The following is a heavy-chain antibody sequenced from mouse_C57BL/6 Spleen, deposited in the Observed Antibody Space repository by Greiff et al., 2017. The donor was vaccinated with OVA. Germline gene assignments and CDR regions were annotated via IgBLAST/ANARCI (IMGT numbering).Heavy chain of an antibody. J-gene: IGHJ3*01. D-gene: IGHD3-2*02. CDR3: ARWDTGSGPAWFAY. CDR2: IDPSDSYT. CDR1: GYTFTSYW. Sequence: QVQLQQPGAELVMPGASVKLSCKASGYTFTSYWMHWVKQRPGQGLEWIGEIDPSDSYTNYNQKFKGKSTLTVDKSSSTAYMQLSSLTSEDSAVYYCARWDTGSGPAWFAYWGQGTLVTVSA. V-gene: IGHV1-69*01.